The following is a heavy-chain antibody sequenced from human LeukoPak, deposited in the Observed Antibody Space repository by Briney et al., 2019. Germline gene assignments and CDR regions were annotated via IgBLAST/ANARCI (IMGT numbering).Heavy chain of an antibody. CDR1: GGSISSYY. J-gene: IGHJ4*02. D-gene: IGHD1-26*01. V-gene: IGHV4-59*01. Sequence: ETLSLTCTVSGGSISSYYWSWVRQPPGKGLEWIGDIYYSGSTSYNPSLKSRVTISVDTSKNQFSLKLSSVTAADTAVYYCARGVVGATYFDYWGLGTLVTVSS. CDR3: ARGVVGATYFDY. CDR2: IYYSGST.